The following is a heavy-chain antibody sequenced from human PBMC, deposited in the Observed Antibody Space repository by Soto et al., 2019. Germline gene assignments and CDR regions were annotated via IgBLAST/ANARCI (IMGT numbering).Heavy chain of an antibody. D-gene: IGHD6-6*01. CDR2: ISGSGGST. V-gene: IGHV3-23*01. CDR1: GCTFIINT. CDR3: ANLREYSSSSGPIDY. Sequence: GSLRLYCAASGCTFIINTITGSRKPQGKGLEWVSAISGSGGSTYYADSVKGRFTISRDNSKNTLYLQMNSLRAEDTAVYYCANLREYSSSSGPIDYWGQGTLVTVSS. J-gene: IGHJ4*02.